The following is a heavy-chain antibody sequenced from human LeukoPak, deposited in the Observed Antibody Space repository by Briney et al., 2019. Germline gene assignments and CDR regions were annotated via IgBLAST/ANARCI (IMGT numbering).Heavy chain of an antibody. CDR2: ISAYNGNT. V-gene: IGHV1-18*01. CDR1: GYTFTSYG. Sequence: ASVKVSCKASGYTFTSYGISWVRQAPGQGLEWMGWISAYNGNTNYAQKLQGRVTMTTDTSTSTAYMELRSLRSDGTAVYYCARDILHYYDSSGYYLWGQGTLVTVSS. J-gene: IGHJ4*02. CDR3: ARDILHYYDSSGYYL. D-gene: IGHD3-22*01.